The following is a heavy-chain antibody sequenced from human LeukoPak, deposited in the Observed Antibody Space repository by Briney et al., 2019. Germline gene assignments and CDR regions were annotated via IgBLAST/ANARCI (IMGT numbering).Heavy chain of an antibody. CDR1: GFTFSSYS. Sequence: PGGSLRLSCAASGFTFSSYSMNWVRQAPGKGLEWVSSISSSSSYIYYADSVKGRFTISRDNAKNSLYPQMNSLRAEDTAVYYCARFGGNSEGYYFDYWGQGTLVTVSS. V-gene: IGHV3-21*01. D-gene: IGHD4-23*01. CDR3: ARFGGNSEGYYFDY. CDR2: ISSSSSYI. J-gene: IGHJ4*02.